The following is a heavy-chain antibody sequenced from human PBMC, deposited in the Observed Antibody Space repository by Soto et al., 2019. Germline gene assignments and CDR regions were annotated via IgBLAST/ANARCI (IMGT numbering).Heavy chain of an antibody. J-gene: IGHJ5*02. CDR3: ARLWSLGMKS. CDR1: GGSFSDSY. Sequence: QVQLQQWGAGPVKTSETLSLTCAVYGGSFSDSYWTWIRQPPGKGLEWSGEINNLGSTTYNPSLNPRVTISVYTSKNQFSQKLTSVTAADTAVYFCARLWSLGMKSWGQGNVVSVPS. CDR2: INNLGST. V-gene: IGHV4-34*01. D-gene: IGHD3-3*01.